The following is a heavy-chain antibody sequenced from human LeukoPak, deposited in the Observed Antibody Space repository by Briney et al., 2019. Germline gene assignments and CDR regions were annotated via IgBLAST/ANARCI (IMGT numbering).Heavy chain of an antibody. V-gene: IGHV1-46*01. Sequence: ASVTVSFKASGYTFTSYYMHWVRQAPGQGLEWMGIIDPSGGSTSYAQKFQGRVTVTRDTSTSTVYMELSSLRSEDTAVYYCAREPGVNMYYFDYWGQGTLVTVSS. CDR1: GYTFTSYY. J-gene: IGHJ4*02. CDR3: AREPGVNMYYFDY. D-gene: IGHD1/OR15-1a*01. CDR2: IDPSGGST.